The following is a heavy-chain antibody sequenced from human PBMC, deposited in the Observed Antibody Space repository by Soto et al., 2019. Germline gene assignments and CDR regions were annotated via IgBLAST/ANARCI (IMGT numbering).Heavy chain of an antibody. Sequence: EVQLVESGGGLVQPGGSLRLSCAASGFTVSSNYMSWVRQAPGKGLEWVSVIYSGGGSYYADSVMGRFSISRDNSKNTLYLQMNSLRAEDTAVYYCARGWFGESPSNHFDYWGQGTLVTVSS. J-gene: IGHJ4*02. CDR2: IYSGGGS. CDR1: GFTVSSNY. D-gene: IGHD3-10*01. CDR3: ARGWFGESPSNHFDY. V-gene: IGHV3-66*01.